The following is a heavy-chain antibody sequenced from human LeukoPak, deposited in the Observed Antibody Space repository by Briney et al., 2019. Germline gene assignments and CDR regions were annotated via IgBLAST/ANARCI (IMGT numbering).Heavy chain of an antibody. CDR2: ISSNRGST. J-gene: IGHJ4*02. Sequence: GGSLTLSCPPSGLSFSRYAMQWVRPAPGRGVEYVSSISSNRGSTDYADSVKGRFTISRDNSKNTLYLQMSSLRAEDTAVYYCVKSPHSISSNYYFDYWGQGTLVTVSS. V-gene: IGHV3-64D*09. CDR3: VKSPHSISSNYYFDY. CDR1: GLSFSRYA. D-gene: IGHD6-13*01.